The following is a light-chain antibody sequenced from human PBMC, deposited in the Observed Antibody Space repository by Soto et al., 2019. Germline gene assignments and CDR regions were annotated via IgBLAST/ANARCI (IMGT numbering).Light chain of an antibody. CDR2: DAS. CDR1: QTISTY. J-gene: IGKJ3*01. Sequence: DIQMTQSPSTLSASVGDRVTITCRASQTISTYLNWYQQKPGKAPRLLIYDASSLQSGVPSRFSGSGSGTDFTLTISSLQPEDFATYYCQQSYSTPLTFGPGTKVYIK. CDR3: QQSYSTPLT. V-gene: IGKV1-39*01.